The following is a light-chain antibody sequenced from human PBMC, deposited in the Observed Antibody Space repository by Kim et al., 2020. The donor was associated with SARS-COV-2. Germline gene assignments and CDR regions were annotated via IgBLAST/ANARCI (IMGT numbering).Light chain of an antibody. Sequence: GQSITISCTGTSSDVGSYNLVSWYQQHPGKAPKLMIYEVSKRPSGVSNRFSGSKSGNTASLTISGLQAEDEADYYCCSCAGSSTRVFGTGTKVTVL. V-gene: IGLV2-23*02. CDR2: EVS. J-gene: IGLJ1*01. CDR1: SSDVGSYNL. CDR3: CSCAGSSTRV.